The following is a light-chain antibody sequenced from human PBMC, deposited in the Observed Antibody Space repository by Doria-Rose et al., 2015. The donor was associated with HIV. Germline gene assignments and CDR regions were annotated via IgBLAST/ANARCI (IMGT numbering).Light chain of an antibody. CDR3: HQYGTSWT. Sequence: GERATLSCRASQSFSSTYLAWYQQKPNQAPSLLIYDGSTRATGIPDRFSASGSGTDFTLTINRLEPEDFALYYCHQYGTSWTFGQGTKVEI. J-gene: IGKJ1*01. V-gene: IGKV3-20*01. CDR1: QSFSSTY. CDR2: DGS.